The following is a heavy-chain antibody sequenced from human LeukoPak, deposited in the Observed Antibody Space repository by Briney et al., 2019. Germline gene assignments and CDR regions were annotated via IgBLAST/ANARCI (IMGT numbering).Heavy chain of an antibody. CDR2: IYYSGST. D-gene: IGHD3-22*01. Sequence: PSETLSLTCTVSGGSISSYYWSWIRQPPGKGLEWIGYIYYSGSTNYNPSLKSRVTISVDTSKNQFSLKLSSVTAADTAGYYCASQRGDSSWDYYYYGMDVWGQGTTVTVSS. CDR3: ASQRGDSSWDYYYYGMDV. J-gene: IGHJ6*02. V-gene: IGHV4-59*08. CDR1: GGSISSYY.